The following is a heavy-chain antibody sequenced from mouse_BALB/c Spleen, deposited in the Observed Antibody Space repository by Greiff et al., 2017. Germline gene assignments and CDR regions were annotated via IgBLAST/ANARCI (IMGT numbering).Heavy chain of an antibody. CDR1: GFTFTDYY. CDR3: ARDGYDRRFDY. D-gene: IGHD2-14*01. J-gene: IGHJ2*01. V-gene: IGHV7-3*02. Sequence: EVKLLESGGGLVQPGGSLRLSCATSGFTFTDYYMSWVRQPPGKALEWLGFIRNKANGYTTEYSASVKGRFTISRDNSQSLLYLQMKTLRAEDNATYCCARDGYDRRFDYWGQGTTLTVSS. CDR2: IRNKANGYTT.